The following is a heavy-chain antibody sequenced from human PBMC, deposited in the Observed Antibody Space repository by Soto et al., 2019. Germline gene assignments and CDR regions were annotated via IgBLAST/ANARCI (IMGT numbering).Heavy chain of an antibody. CDR1: GGSFSGYY. Sequence: SETLSLTCAVYGGSFSGYYWSWIRQPPGKGLEWIGEINHSGSTNYNPSLKSRVTISLDTSRSQFSLKLSSVTAADSAVYFCARLEGLATISYYFDFWGPGALVTVSS. V-gene: IGHV4-34*01. CDR3: ARLEGLATISYYFDF. CDR2: INHSGST. D-gene: IGHD1-1*01. J-gene: IGHJ4*02.